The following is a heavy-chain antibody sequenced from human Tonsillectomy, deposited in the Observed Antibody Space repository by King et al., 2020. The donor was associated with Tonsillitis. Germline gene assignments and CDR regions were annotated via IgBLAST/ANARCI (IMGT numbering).Heavy chain of an antibody. D-gene: IGHD1-7*01. J-gene: IGHJ3*02. CDR3: ARRTNGAFDI. V-gene: IGHV3-13*01. CDR2: IGSAGDT. CDR1: GFTFISCD. Sequence: QLVQSGGGLGQPGGSLRLSCAASGFTFISCDMHWVRQATGKCLEVVSAIGSAGDTYYPGSVKGRFTITRENAKNSLYLQMSSLRVGDTAVYYCARRTNGAFDIWGQGTMVTVSS.